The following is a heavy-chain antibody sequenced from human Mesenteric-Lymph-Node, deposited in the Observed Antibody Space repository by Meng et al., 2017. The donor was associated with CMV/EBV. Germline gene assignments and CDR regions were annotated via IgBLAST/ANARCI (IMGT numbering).Heavy chain of an antibody. V-gene: IGHV3-11*04. CDR2: ISSTGKTI. D-gene: IGHD6-13*01. CDR3: ATTAAGSFDY. Sequence: GGSLRLSCAASGFIFSDYFMTWIRLPPGKGLEWVSYISSTGKTIYYADSVKGRFTLSRDNAKNSLYLQMNSLRAEDTAVYYCATTAAGSFDYWGQGTLVTVSS. J-gene: IGHJ4*02. CDR1: GFIFSDYF.